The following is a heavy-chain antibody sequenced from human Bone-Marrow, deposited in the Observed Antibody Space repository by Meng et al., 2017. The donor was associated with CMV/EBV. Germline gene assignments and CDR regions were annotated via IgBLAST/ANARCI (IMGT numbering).Heavy chain of an antibody. CDR3: ARERYDFWSAYGGYYYYGMDV. V-gene: IGHV4-39*07. CDR2: VYYDGRT. CDR1: YY. Sequence: YYWGWIRQPPGKGLEWIGSVYYDGRTYHNPSLKSRLTISVDTSRNQFSLKLTSVTAADTAMYYCARERYDFWSAYGGYYYYGMDVWGQGTTVTVSS. J-gene: IGHJ6*02. D-gene: IGHD3-3*01.